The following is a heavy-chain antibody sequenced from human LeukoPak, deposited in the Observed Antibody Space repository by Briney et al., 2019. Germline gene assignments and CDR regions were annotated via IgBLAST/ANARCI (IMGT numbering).Heavy chain of an antibody. CDR2: IYTSGRT. CDR3: ARNSHQGYCSSTSCYQNWFDP. Sequence: PSETLSLTCTVSGGSISSYYWSWIRQPAGKGLEWIGRIYTSGRTNYNPSLKSRVTMSVDTSKNQFSLKLSSVTAADTAVYYCARNSHQGYCSSTSCYQNWFDPWGQGTLVTVSS. CDR1: GGSISSYY. D-gene: IGHD2-2*01. V-gene: IGHV4-4*07. J-gene: IGHJ5*02.